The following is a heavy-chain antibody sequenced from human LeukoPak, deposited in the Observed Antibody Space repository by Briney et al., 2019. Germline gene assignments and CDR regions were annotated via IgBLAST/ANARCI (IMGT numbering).Heavy chain of an antibody. Sequence: PGGSLRLSCAASGFTVSSNYMSWVRQAPGKGLEWVSAISGSGGSTYYADSVKGRFTISRDNSKNTLYLQMNSLRAEDTAVYYCAKRAQYHNDYWGQGTLVTVSS. D-gene: IGHD2-2*01. V-gene: IGHV3-23*01. CDR3: AKRAQYHNDY. J-gene: IGHJ4*02. CDR1: GFTVSSNY. CDR2: ISGSGGST.